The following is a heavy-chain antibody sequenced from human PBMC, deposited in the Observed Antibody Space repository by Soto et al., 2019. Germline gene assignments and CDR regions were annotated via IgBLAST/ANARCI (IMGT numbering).Heavy chain of an antibody. CDR2: IWYDGSNK. D-gene: IGHD6-13*01. CDR3: AFLPGIAAAGKDY. V-gene: IGHV3-33*01. CDR1: GFTFSSYG. J-gene: IGHJ4*02. Sequence: GGSLRLSCAASGFTFSSYGMHWVRQAPGKGLEWVAVIWYDGSNKYYADSVKGRFTISRDNSKNTLYLQMNSLRAEDTAVYYCAFLPGIAAAGKDYWGQGTLVTVSS.